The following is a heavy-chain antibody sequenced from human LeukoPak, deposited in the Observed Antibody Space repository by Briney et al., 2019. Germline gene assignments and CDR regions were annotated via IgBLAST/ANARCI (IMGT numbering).Heavy chain of an antibody. CDR2: MYYSGST. D-gene: IGHD3-10*01. Sequence: NPSETLSLTCTVSGGSMSSYYWSWVRQPPGKGLEWIGYMYYSGSTNYSPSLKSRVSISVDTSKNQFSLKLSSLTATDTAVYYCARHGGSGSYYNWFDPWGQGTLVTVSS. CDR1: GGSMSSYY. CDR3: ARHGGSGSYYNWFDP. J-gene: IGHJ5*02. V-gene: IGHV4-59*08.